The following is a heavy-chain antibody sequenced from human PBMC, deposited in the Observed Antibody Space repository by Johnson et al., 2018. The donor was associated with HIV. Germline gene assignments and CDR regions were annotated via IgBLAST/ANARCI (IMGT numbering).Heavy chain of an antibody. CDR3: ARAEPWDRRHYAFDI. J-gene: IGHJ3*02. V-gene: IGHV3-66*01. CDR2: IYSAGDT. Sequence: VQLVESGGGVVQPGRSLRLSCEASGFTVRSNYISWVRQAPGKGLEWVSVIYSAGDTYYADSMRGRLTISRDNSKNTVYLQMNSLRAEDTAVYYCARAEPWDRRHYAFDIWGQGTVVTVSS. CDR1: GFTVRSNY. D-gene: IGHD1-1*01.